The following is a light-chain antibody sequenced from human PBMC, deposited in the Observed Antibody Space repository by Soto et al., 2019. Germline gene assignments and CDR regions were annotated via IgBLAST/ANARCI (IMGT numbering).Light chain of an antibody. CDR3: SSYTSSSTLDV. J-gene: IGLJ1*01. V-gene: IGLV2-14*01. Sequence: QSALTQPASVSGSPGQSITISCTGTSSDVGRYNYVSWYQQYPGKAPKLMIYEVNYRPSGVSNRFSGSKSGNTASLTISGLQAEDEADYYCSSYTSSSTLDVFGNGTKVTVL. CDR1: SSDVGRYNY. CDR2: EVN.